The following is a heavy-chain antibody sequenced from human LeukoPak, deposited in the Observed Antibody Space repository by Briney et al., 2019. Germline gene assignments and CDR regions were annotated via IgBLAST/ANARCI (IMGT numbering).Heavy chain of an antibody. CDR2: INPSGGNT. CDR3: ARIAETDPFDI. Sequence: ASVKVSCKASGYTFTNYGINWVRQAPGQGLEWMGVINPSGGNTRYAQKFQGRLTMTRDMSTTTVYMELRSLRSEGTAVYYCARIAETDPFDIWGQGTVVTISS. V-gene: IGHV1-46*01. J-gene: IGHJ3*02. CDR1: GYTFTNYG.